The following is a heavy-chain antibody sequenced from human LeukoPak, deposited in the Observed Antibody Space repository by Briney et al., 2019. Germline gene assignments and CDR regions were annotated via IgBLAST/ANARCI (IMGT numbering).Heavy chain of an antibody. Sequence: GGSLRLSCAASGFTFSSYGMDWVRQAPGKGLAWVASISYDGTNKYYADSVKGRFTTSRDDSKNTLYLQMNSLRTEDTAVYYCATSISVAENAFDIWGQGTMVTVSS. CDR1: GFTFSSYG. J-gene: IGHJ3*02. V-gene: IGHV3-30*04. CDR3: ATSISVAENAFDI. CDR2: ISYDGTNK. D-gene: IGHD6-19*01.